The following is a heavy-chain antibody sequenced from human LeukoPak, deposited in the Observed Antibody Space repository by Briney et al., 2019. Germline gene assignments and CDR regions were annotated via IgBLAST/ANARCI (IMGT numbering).Heavy chain of an antibody. D-gene: IGHD3-3*01. CDR2: IYYSGST. CDR3: ASGRFLEWLLNYYYYYGMDV. V-gene: IGHV4-39*01. CDR1: GGSISSSSYY. Sequence: SETLSLTCTVSGGSISSSSYYWGWIRQPPGKGLEWFGSIYYSGSTYYNPSLKGRVTISVDTSKNQFSLKLSSVTAADTAVYYCASGRFLEWLLNYYYYYGMDVWGQGTTVTVSS. J-gene: IGHJ6*02.